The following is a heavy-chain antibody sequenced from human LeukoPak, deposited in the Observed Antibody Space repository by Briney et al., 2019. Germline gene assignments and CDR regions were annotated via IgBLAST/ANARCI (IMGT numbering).Heavy chain of an antibody. V-gene: IGHV1-69*04. D-gene: IGHD3-22*01. J-gene: IGHJ4*02. CDR1: GGTFSSYA. CDR2: IIPILGIA. Sequence: LWASVKVSCKASGGTFSSYAISWVRQAPGQGLEWMGRIIPILGIANYAQKFQGRVTITADKSTSTAYMELSSLRPEDTAVYYCALDYYDSSGYYYDVDYWGQGTLVTVSS. CDR3: ALDYYDSSGYYYDVDY.